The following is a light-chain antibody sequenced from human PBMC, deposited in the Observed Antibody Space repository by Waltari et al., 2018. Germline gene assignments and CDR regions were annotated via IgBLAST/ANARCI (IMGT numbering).Light chain of an antibody. CDR3: HQYYKTPYT. CDR2: SAS. J-gene: IGKJ2*01. Sequence: DIVMTQSPDSLTESLGERATINCKSSQSVLYSSNNENYLAWYQQKPGQPPKLLIYSASTRESGVPDRFSGSGSGTDFTLTISSLQAEDVAVYYCHQYYKTPYTFGQGTKLEIK. CDR1: QSVLYSSNNENY. V-gene: IGKV4-1*01.